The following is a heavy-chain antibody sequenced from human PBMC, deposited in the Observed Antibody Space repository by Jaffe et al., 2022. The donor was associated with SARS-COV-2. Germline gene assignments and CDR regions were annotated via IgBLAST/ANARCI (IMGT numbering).Heavy chain of an antibody. D-gene: IGHD3-10*01. CDR3: ARMNVIRGQAFDF. CDR2: ITGTTGVI. V-gene: IGHV3-48*01. Sequence: EVRLVESGGGLAQPGGSLRLSCVASGFTFSSYTMNWVRQAPGKGLEWLSYITGTTGVINYADSVKGRFTISRDNAKSSVYLQMSSLTAEDAAVYYCARMNVIRGQAFDFWGQGTIVTVS. J-gene: IGHJ3*01. CDR1: GFTFSSYT.